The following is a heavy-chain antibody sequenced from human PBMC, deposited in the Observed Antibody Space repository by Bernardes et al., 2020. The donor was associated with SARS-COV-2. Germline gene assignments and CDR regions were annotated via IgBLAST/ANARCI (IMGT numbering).Heavy chain of an antibody. V-gene: IGHV5-10-1*01. CDR2: IDPSDSYT. D-gene: IGHD3-22*01. CDR3: ATTPLASSGYSNWFDP. Sequence: GESLKISCKGSGYSFTSYWISWVRQMPGKGLEWMGRIDPSDSYTNYSPSFQGHVTISADKSISTAYLQWSSLKASDTAMYYCATTPLASSGYSNWFDPWGQGTLVTVSS. J-gene: IGHJ5*02. CDR1: GYSFTSYW.